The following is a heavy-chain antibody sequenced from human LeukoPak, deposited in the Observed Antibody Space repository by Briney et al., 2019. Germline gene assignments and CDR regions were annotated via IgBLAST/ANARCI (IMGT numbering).Heavy chain of an antibody. CDR1: GGSISSYY. CDR2: IYYSGST. CDR3: ARLGLWVDFDY. D-gene: IGHD5-18*01. V-gene: IGHV4-59*08. Sequence: SETLSLTCTVSGGSISSYYWSWIRQPPGKGLEWIGYIYYSGSTNYNPSLKSRVTISVDTSKNQFSLKLSSVTAADTAVYYCARLGLWVDFDYWGQGTLVTVS. J-gene: IGHJ4*02.